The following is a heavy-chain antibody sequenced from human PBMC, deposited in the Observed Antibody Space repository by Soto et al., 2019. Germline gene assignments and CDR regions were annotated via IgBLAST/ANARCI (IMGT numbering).Heavy chain of an antibody. CDR1: GFTFSSYE. Sequence: GGSLRLSCAASGFTFSSYEMNWVRQAPGKGLEWVSYISSSGSTIYYADSVKGRFTISRDNSKNTLYLQMNSLRAEDTAVYYCARSEDGVGATHFDYWGQGTLVTVSS. CDR3: ARSEDGVGATHFDY. CDR2: ISSSGSTI. V-gene: IGHV3-48*03. J-gene: IGHJ4*02. D-gene: IGHD1-26*01.